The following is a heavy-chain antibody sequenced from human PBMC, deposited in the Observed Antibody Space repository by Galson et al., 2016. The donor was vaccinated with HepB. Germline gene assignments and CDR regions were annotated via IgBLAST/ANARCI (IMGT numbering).Heavy chain of an antibody. J-gene: IGHJ6*03. CDR1: GFSFSNYA. CDR3: AKVSDDYSDYRRSYYYYYMGV. D-gene: IGHD4-11*01. Sequence: SLRLSCAASGFSFSNYAMHWVRQAPGKGLEWVSVISGSGHNTKYADSVKGRFTISRDNSKSTLYLQMNGLRAEDTAVYYCAKVSDDYSDYRRSYYYYYMGVWGKGTAVTVSS. CDR2: ISGSGHNT. V-gene: IGHV3-23*01.